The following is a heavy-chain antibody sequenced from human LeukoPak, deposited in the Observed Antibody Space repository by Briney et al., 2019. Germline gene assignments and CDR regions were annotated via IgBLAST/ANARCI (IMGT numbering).Heavy chain of an antibody. V-gene: IGHV1-8*03. D-gene: IGHD5-18*01. CDR2: MNPNSGNT. CDR1: GYTFTGYY. J-gene: IGHJ5*02. Sequence: ASVKVSCKASGYTFTGYYMHWVRQATGQGLEWMGWMNPNSGNTGYAQKFQGRVTITRNTSISTAYMELSSLRSEDTAVYYCARGTAMVLSNWFDPWGQGTLVTVSS. CDR3: ARGTAMVLSNWFDP.